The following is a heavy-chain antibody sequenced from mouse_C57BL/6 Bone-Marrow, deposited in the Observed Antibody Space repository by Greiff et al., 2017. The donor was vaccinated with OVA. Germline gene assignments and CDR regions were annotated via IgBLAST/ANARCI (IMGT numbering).Heavy chain of an antibody. CDR3: ARHYVFAY. CDR1: GFTFSSYT. J-gene: IGHJ3*01. V-gene: IGHV5-12-2*01. Sequence: DVMLVESGGGLVKPGGSLKLSCAASGFTFSSYTMSWVRQTPEKRLEWVAYISNGGGSTYYPDTVKGRFTISRDNAKNTLYLQMSRLKSEDTAMYYCARHYVFAYWGQGTLVTVSA. CDR2: ISNGGGST.